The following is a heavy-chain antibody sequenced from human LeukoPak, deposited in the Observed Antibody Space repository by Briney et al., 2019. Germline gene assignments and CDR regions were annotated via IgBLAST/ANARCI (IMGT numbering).Heavy chain of an antibody. CDR3: ARDNWNSGYMDV. CDR2: IYHSGNT. Sequence: SETLSRTCTVSGYSIRNGFYWGWIRQPPGKGLEWIGSIYHSGNTYYNPSLKSRVNISVDTSKNQFSLKLSSVTAADTAVYYCARDNWNSGYMDVWGKGTTVTVSS. J-gene: IGHJ6*03. D-gene: IGHD1-7*01. V-gene: IGHV4-38-2*02. CDR1: GYSIRNGFY.